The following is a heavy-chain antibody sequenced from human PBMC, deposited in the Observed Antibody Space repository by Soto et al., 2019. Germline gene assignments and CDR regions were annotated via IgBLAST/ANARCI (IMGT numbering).Heavy chain of an antibody. J-gene: IGHJ4*02. V-gene: IGHV3-53*01. CDR1: GFTVSNNY. Sequence: EVQLVESGGGLIQPGGSLRLSCAVSGFTVSNNYMSWVRQAPGKGLEGVSVIYSGGYTAYGDSVKGRFTISRDNSKNTLNPKMKSRGADGTAGFYWATNPGGGGYWGQGTLVTVSS. CDR2: IYSGGYT. D-gene: IGHD3-10*01. CDR3: ATNPGGGGY.